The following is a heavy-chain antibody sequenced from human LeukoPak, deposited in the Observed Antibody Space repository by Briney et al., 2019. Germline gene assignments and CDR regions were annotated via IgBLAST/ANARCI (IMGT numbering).Heavy chain of an antibody. V-gene: IGHV3-48*01. J-gene: IGHJ4*02. CDR3: AREGDSSGYYRYFDY. CDR2: ISSSSSTI. D-gene: IGHD3-22*01. CDR1: GFTFSSYS. Sequence: PGGSLRLSCAASGFTFSSYSMNWVRQAPGKGLEWVSYISSSSSTIYYADSVKGRFTISRDNAKNSLYLQMNSLRAEDTAVYYCAREGDSSGYYRYFDYWGQGTLVTVSS.